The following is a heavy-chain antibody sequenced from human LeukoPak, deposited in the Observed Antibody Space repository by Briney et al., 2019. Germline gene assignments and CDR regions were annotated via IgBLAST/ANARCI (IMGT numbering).Heavy chain of an antibody. D-gene: IGHD3-22*01. CDR2: IIPIFGTA. CDR3: ARGPGGRSGYYPLEDHYYYQYMDV. Sequence: SVKVSCKASGGTFSSYAISWVRQAPGQGLEWMGGIIPIFGTANYAQKFQGRVTITADESTSTAYMELSSLRSDDTAVYYCARGPGGRSGYYPLEDHYYYQYMDVWGKGTTVTVSS. V-gene: IGHV1-69*13. J-gene: IGHJ6*03. CDR1: GGTFSSYA.